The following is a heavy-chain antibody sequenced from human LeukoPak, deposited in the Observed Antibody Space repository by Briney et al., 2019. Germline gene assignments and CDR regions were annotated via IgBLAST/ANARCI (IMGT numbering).Heavy chain of an antibody. D-gene: IGHD1-26*01. CDR3: ATGRYSGSVHY. J-gene: IGHJ4*02. Sequence: PSETLSLTCAVSGYSLGSGFYCGWVRQPPGKGLEWIGNMYHTGTIHYNPSLRSRRTISEDTSKSHFSLTVDSVTAADTAVYYCATGRYSGSVHYWGQGILVTVSS. CDR2: MYHTGTI. CDR1: GYSLGSGFY. V-gene: IGHV4-38-2*01.